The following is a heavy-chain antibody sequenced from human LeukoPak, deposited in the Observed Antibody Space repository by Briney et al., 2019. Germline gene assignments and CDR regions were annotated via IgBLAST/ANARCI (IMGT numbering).Heavy chain of an antibody. V-gene: IGHV1-2*02. Sequence: ASVKVSCKASGYTFTGYYMHWVRQAPGQGLEWMGWINPNSGGTNYAQKFQGRVTMTRDTSISTAYMELSRLRPDDTAVYYCAREGTGDEGVLFDYWGQGALVTVSS. CDR2: INPNSGGT. D-gene: IGHD7-27*01. J-gene: IGHJ4*02. CDR3: AREGTGDEGVLFDY. CDR1: GYTFTGYY.